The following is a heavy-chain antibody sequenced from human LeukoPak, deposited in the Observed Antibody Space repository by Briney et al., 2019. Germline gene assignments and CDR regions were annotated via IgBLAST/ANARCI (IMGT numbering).Heavy chain of an antibody. CDR1: GGSISSSSYY. D-gene: IGHD5-18*01. V-gene: IGHV4-39*01. Sequence: SETLSLTCTVSGGSISSSSYYWGWTRQPPGKGLEWIGSIYYSGSTYYNPSLKSRVTISVDTSKNQFSLKLSSVTAADTAVYYCARPVHSYGHIDYWGQGTLVTVSS. CDR2: IYYSGST. J-gene: IGHJ4*02. CDR3: ARPVHSYGHIDY.